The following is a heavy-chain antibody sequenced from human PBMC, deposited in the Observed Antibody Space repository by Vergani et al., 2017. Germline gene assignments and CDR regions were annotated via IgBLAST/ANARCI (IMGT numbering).Heavy chain of an antibody. D-gene: IGHD6-13*01. CDR2: ISAYNGNT. CDR3: GRGYSSSWYDGVSVFDYYYYMDV. J-gene: IGHJ6*03. CDR1: GYTFTSYG. Sequence: QVQLVQSGAEVKKPGASVKVSCKASGYTFTSYGISWVRQAPGQGLEWMGWISAYNGNTNYAPKLKGRVTMTTDTSTSTAYMELRSLRSDDTAVYYCGRGYSSSWYDGVSVFDYYYYMDVWGKGTTVTVSS. V-gene: IGHV1-18*01.